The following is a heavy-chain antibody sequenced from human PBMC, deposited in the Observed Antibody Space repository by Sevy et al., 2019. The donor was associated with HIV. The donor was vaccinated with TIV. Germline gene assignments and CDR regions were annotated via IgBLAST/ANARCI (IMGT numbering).Heavy chain of an antibody. CDR2: IKSKTDGGTT. CDR3: TTGFYDSSGYYVDY. J-gene: IGHJ4*02. V-gene: IGHV3-15*01. D-gene: IGHD3-22*01. Sequence: GGSLRLSCAASGFTFSNAWMSWVRQAPGKGLEWVGRIKSKTDGGTTDYAAPVKGRFTISRDDSKHTLYLQMNSLKTEDTAVYYCTTGFYDSSGYYVDYWGQGTLVTVSS. CDR1: GFTFSNAW.